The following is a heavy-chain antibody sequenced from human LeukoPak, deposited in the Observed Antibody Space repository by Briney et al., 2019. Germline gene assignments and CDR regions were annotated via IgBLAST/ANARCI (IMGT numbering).Heavy chain of an antibody. CDR1: GYTFTGYY. Sequence: VSVKVSCKASGYTFTGYYMQWVRQAPGQGLEWMGWINPNSGGTNYAQKFQGRVTMTRDTSISTAYMELSRLRSDDTAVYYCARGRYYYVGPFDYWGQGTLVTVSS. J-gene: IGHJ4*02. CDR3: ARGRYYYVGPFDY. CDR2: INPNSGGT. D-gene: IGHD3-10*01. V-gene: IGHV1-2*02.